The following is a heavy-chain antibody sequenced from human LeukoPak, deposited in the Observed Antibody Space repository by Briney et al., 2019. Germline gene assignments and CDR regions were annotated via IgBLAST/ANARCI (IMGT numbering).Heavy chain of an antibody. Sequence: SETLSLTCSVSGGSINSGYWSWIRQPPGKGLEWIGYIYNSGTTNYNPSLKSRVTISVDTSKNQFSLKLSSVSAADTAVYYCAREGSGSYYNWFDPWGQGTLVTVSS. V-gene: IGHV4-59*01. CDR3: AREGSGSYYNWFDP. CDR2: IYNSGTT. CDR1: GGSINSGY. D-gene: IGHD1-26*01. J-gene: IGHJ5*02.